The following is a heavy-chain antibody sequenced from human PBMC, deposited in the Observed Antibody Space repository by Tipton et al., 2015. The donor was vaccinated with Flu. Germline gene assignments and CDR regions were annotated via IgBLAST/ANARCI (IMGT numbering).Heavy chain of an antibody. D-gene: IGHD5/OR15-5a*01. CDR3: AKVIPEIVSGLDY. CDR1: GLTFNSYG. V-gene: IGHV3-30*02. Sequence: SGLTFNSYGMHWVRQAPGKGLEWVAFIRYDGTNKYYADSVKGRFTISRDNSKNTLYLHMDSLRAEDTAIYYCAKVIPEIVSGLDYWGQGTLVTVSS. J-gene: IGHJ4*02. CDR2: IRYDGTNK.